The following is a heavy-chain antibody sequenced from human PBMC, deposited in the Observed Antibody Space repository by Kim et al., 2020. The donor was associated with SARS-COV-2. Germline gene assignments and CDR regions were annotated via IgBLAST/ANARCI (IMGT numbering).Heavy chain of an antibody. CDR2: IIPILGIA. D-gene: IGHD2-2*01. Sequence: SVKVSCKASGGTFSSYAISWVRQAPGQGLEWMGRIIPILGIANYAQKFQGRVTITADKSTSTAYMELSSLRSEDTAVYYCARCNARDYCSSTSCYYYYGRDVWGQGTTVTVS. V-gene: IGHV1-69*04. CDR1: GGTFSSYA. J-gene: IGHJ6*01. CDR3: ARCNARDYCSSTSCYYYYGRDV.